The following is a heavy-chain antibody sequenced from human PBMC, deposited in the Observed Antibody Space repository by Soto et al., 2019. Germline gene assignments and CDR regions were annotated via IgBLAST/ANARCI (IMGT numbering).Heavy chain of an antibody. J-gene: IGHJ6*02. CDR2: LSGGGVST. D-gene: IGHD6-6*01. CDR3: AREGSSYSFYYGMGV. Sequence: GGSLRLSCAASGFTFRDYAMIWVRQAPGKGLEWVAGLSGGGVSTYYAESVKGRFTISRDNSKNMLYLQMNSLRVEDTAVYYCAREGSSYSFYYGMGVWGQGTTVTVSS. CDR1: GFTFRDYA. V-gene: IGHV3-23*01.